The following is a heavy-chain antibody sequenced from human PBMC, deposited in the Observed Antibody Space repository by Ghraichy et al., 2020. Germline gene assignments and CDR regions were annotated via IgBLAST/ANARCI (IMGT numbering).Heavy chain of an antibody. CDR2: INAGNGNT. D-gene: IGHD6-13*01. CDR1: GYTFSSYA. J-gene: IGHJ4*02. CDR3: ARVVTLSSSSYYFDY. V-gene: IGHV1-3*01. Sequence: ASVKVSCKASGYTFSSYAMHWVRQAPGQRLEWMGWINAGNGNTKYSQKFQGRVTISRDTSATIAYMELSSLRSEDTAVYSCARVVTLSSSSYYFDYWGQGTQVTVSS.